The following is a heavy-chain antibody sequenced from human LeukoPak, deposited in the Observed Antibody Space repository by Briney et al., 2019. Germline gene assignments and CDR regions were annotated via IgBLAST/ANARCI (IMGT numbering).Heavy chain of an antibody. CDR2: MNPNSGNT. V-gene: IGHV1-8*01. D-gene: IGHD3-10*01. CDR3: AMSIHYGSGSMSYYGMDV. Sequence: ASVTVSFTASGYTFTSYDINWVRQAPGQGLEWMGWMNPNSGNTGYAQKFQGRVTMTRNTAISTAYMGLSSLRSEDTAVYYCAMSIHYGSGSMSYYGMDVWGQGTTVTVSS. J-gene: IGHJ6*02. CDR1: GYTFTSYD.